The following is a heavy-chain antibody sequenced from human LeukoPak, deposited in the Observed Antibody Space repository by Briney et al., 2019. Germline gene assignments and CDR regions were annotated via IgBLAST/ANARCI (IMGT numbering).Heavy chain of an antibody. CDR3: AKWGDYDVLTGYYVSDY. V-gene: IGHV3-23*01. CDR1: GFTFSNYA. D-gene: IGHD3-9*01. J-gene: IGHJ4*02. Sequence: GGSLRLSCAASGFTFSNYAMSWVRQAPGKGLEWVSAITGGGSGIYCADSMKSRFTISRDNSKNTLYLQINSLRAEDTAVYYCAKWGDYDVLTGYYVSDYWGQGTLVTVSS. CDR2: ITGGGSGI.